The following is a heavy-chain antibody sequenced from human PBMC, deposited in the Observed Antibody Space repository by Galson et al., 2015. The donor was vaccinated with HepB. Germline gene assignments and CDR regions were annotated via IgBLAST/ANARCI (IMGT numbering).Heavy chain of an antibody. V-gene: IGHV3-30*18. D-gene: IGHD6-19*01. CDR2: ISYDGSNK. CDR3: AKDLRRFRSGWYGWCDY. J-gene: IGHJ4*02. CDR1: GFTFSSYG. Sequence: SLRLSCAASGFTFSSYGMHWVRRAPGKGLEWVAVISYDGSNKYYADSVKGRFTISRDNSKNTLYLQMNSLRAEDTAVYYCAKDLRRFRSGWYGWCDYCGQGTLVTVSS.